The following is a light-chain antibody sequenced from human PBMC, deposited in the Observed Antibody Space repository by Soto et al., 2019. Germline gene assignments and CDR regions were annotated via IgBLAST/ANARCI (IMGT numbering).Light chain of an antibody. CDR1: SSDVGGYND. Sequence: SALTQPASVSGSPGQSITISCTGTSSDVGGYNDVSWYQQHPGKAPKLMIYEVSNRPSGVSNRFSGSKSGNTASLTISGLQAEDEADYYCSSYTSSSTYVFGTGTKLTVL. J-gene: IGLJ1*01. CDR2: EVS. CDR3: SSYTSSSTYV. V-gene: IGLV2-14*01.